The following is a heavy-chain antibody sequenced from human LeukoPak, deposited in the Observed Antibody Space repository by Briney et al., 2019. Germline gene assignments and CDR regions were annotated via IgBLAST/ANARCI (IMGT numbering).Heavy chain of an antibody. V-gene: IGHV3-23*01. D-gene: IGHD6-13*01. CDR3: AKDRPAASSSWTDPLFDY. J-gene: IGHJ4*02. CDR1: GFTFSSYA. CDR2: ISGSGGST. Sequence: GGSLRLSCAASGFTFSSYAMSWVRQAPGKGLEWVSAISGSGGSTYYADSVKGRFTISRDNSKNTLYLQMNSLRAEDTAVYYCAKDRPAASSSWTDPLFDYWGQGTLVTVSS.